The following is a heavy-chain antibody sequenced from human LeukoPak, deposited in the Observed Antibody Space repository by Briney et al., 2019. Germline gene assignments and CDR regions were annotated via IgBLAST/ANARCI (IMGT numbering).Heavy chain of an antibody. J-gene: IGHJ3*02. CDR3: ARQDYGDSDAFDI. Sequence: PGGSLRLSCAASGFTFSSYEMNWVRQAPGKGLEWVSYISISGTTIYYTDSVKGRFTISRDNAKNSLYLQMNSLRAEDTAVYYCARQDYGDSDAFDIWGQGTMVTVSS. CDR2: ISISGTTI. CDR1: GFTFSSYE. V-gene: IGHV3-48*03. D-gene: IGHD4-17*01.